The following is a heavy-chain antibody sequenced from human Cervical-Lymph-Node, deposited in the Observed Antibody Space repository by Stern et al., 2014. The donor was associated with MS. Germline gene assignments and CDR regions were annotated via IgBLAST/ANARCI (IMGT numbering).Heavy chain of an antibody. J-gene: IGHJ3*01. CDR3: RAGADAFDV. CDR2: IGTKLGNT. D-gene: IGHD6-13*01. CDR1: GYTFTNYA. V-gene: IGHV1-18*01. Sequence: HVQLVQSGAEVKKPGASLKVSCKASGYTFTNYAISWVRQVPGQGLEWMGWIGTKLGNTNSAQRFQARVTLATDTSTNTVYMELRSLRSDDTAMYYCRAGADAFDVWGQGTMVTVSS.